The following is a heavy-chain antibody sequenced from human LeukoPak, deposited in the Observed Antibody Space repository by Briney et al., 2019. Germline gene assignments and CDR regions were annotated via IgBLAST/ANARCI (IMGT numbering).Heavy chain of an antibody. D-gene: IGHD2-2*01. CDR1: GYSISSGYY. CDR2: IYHSGST. CDR3: ARGLGVVVPAANNWFDP. J-gene: IGHJ5*02. Sequence: SETLSLTCTVSGYSISSGYYWGWIRQPPEKGLEWIGSIYHSGSTYYNPSLKSRVTISVDTSKNQFSLKLSSVTAADTAVYYCARGLGVVVPAANNWFDPWGQGTLVTVSS. V-gene: IGHV4-38-2*02.